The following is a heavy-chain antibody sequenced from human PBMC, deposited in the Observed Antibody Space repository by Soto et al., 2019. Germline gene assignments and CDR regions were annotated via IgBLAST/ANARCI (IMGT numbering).Heavy chain of an antibody. J-gene: IGHJ4*02. Sequence: PGGSLRLSCAASGFTFSSFGMSWVRHAPGKGLEWVSGVSGSGDSGTGDRTYYADSVKGRFTISRDNSKNTLYLQMNSLRAEDKDVYYCEQDEKGVIADYFDCWGQRTLVTVSS. V-gene: IGHV3-23*01. D-gene: IGHD3-10*01. CDR1: GFTFSSFG. CDR3: EQDEKGVIADYFDC. CDR2: VSGSGDSGTGDRT.